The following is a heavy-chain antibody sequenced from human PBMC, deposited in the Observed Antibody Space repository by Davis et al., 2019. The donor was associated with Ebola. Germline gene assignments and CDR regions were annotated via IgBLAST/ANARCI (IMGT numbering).Heavy chain of an antibody. CDR1: GYSISSGYY. Sequence: PSETLSLTCTVSGYSISSGYYWGWIRQPPGKGLEWIGNIYHSGNTYYNPSLKSRVTISVDTSKNQFSLKLSSVTAADTAVYYCARGSSHVPGREPLDYWGQGTLVTVSS. D-gene: IGHD1-14*01. CDR2: IYHSGNT. CDR3: ARGSSHVPGREPLDY. V-gene: IGHV4-38-2*02. J-gene: IGHJ4*02.